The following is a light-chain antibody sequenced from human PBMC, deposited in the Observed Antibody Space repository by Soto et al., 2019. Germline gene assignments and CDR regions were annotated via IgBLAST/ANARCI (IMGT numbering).Light chain of an antibody. CDR1: SSNVGSNT. J-gene: IGLJ3*02. CDR3: ASWEDSLNGWV. V-gene: IGLV1-44*01. CDR2: SDD. Sequence: VLTPPPSASGTPGQRVTISCSGSSSNVGSNTVSWYQQLPGTAPKVLIYSDDQRPSGVPDRFSGSRSGSSASLAISGLQSGDEADYYCASWEDSLNGWVIGGGTKLTVL.